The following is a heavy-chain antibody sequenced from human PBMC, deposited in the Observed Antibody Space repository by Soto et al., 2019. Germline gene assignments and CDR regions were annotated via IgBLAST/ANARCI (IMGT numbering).Heavy chain of an antibody. CDR3: ARGPQSPHSSGWYRTYYYYYGMDV. CDR1: GGTFSTYT. D-gene: IGHD6-19*01. J-gene: IGHJ6*02. V-gene: IGHV1-69*13. Sequence: GASVKVSCKTSGGTFSTYTIYWVRQAPGQGLEWMGRIIPLFGTTKYAQNFQGRVTITADESTSTAYMELSSLRSEDTAVYYCARGPQSPHSSGWYRTYYYYYGMDVWGQGTTVTVSS. CDR2: IIPLFGTT.